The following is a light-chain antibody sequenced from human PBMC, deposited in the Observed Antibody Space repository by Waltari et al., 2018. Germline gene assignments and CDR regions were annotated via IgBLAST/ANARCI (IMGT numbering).Light chain of an antibody. Sequence: DIQMTQSPSSLSASVGDRVTITCRASQSISSYLNWYQHKRGKAPKLLIYGASSLQSGVPSRFSGSGSGTDLTLTISTLQPEDFATYYCQQSYTTPLTFGGGTRVEIK. V-gene: IGKV1-39*01. J-gene: IGKJ4*01. CDR2: GAS. CDR3: QQSYTTPLT. CDR1: QSISSY.